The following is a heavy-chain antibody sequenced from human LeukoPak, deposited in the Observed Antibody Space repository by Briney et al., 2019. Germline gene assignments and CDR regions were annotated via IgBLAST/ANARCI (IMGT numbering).Heavy chain of an antibody. J-gene: IGHJ6*02. CDR1: GFTFSHHW. D-gene: IGHD6-13*01. Sequence: GGSLRLSCAASGFTFSHHWMHWVRQVPGKGLVWVSRINSDGSSTTYADSVKGRFTISRDNARSTLYLQMNSLRAEDTAVHYCAGATSYSNYGMDVWGQGTTVTVSS. CDR2: INSDGSST. V-gene: IGHV3-74*01. CDR3: AGATSYSNYGMDV.